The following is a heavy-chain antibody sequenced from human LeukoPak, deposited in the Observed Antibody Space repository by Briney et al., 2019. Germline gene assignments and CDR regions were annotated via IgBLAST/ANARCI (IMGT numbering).Heavy chain of an antibody. Sequence: GGSLRLSCAASGFTVSSNYMSWVRQAPGKGLEWVSVIYSAGSTYYADSVKGRFTTSRDNSKNTLFLQMNSLRAEDTAMYYCASVRYDSGHNWFDPWSQGTLVTVSS. CDR3: ASVRYDSGHNWFDP. V-gene: IGHV3-53*01. D-gene: IGHD3-22*01. J-gene: IGHJ5*02. CDR2: IYSAGST. CDR1: GFTVSSNY.